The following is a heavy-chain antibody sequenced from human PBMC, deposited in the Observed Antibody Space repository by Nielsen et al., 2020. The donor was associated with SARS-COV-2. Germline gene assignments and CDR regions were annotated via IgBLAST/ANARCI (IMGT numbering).Heavy chain of an antibody. V-gene: IGHV3-20*04. D-gene: IGHD3-10*01. J-gene: IGHJ4*02. Sequence: GESLKISCAASRFTFDDYGMSWVRQLPGKGLEWVSGVTRNGLNTDYADSVKGRFTISRDNAKNSLYLQMNSLRAEDTALYYCVGGITMVRGVSPFDYWGQGTLVTVSS. CDR2: VTRNGLNT. CDR3: VGGITMVRGVSPFDY. CDR1: RFTFDDYG.